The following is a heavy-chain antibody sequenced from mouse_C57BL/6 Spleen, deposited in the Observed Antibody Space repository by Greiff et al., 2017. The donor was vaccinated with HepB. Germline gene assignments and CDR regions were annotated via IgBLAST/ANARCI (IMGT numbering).Heavy chain of an antibody. CDR2: IWRGGST. D-gene: IGHD1-1*01. CDR1: GFSLTSYG. CDR3: ASPYYYGSSSFAY. V-gene: IGHV2-5*01. Sequence: QVQLQQSGPGLVQPSQSLSITCTVSGFSLTSYGIHWVRQSPGKGLEWLGVIWRGGSTDYNAAFMSRLSITKDNSKSQVFFKMNSLQADDTAIYYCASPYYYGSSSFAYWGQGTLVTVSA. J-gene: IGHJ3*01.